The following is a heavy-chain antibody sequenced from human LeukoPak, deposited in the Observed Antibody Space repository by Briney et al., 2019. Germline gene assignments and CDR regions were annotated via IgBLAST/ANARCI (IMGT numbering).Heavy chain of an antibody. CDR3: ARVSCSSTSCYRFDP. CDR2: IYYSGST. V-gene: IGHV4-59*12. CDR1: GGSISSYY. J-gene: IGHJ5*02. D-gene: IGHD2-2*01. Sequence: PSETLSLTCTVSGGSISSYYWSWIRQPPGKGLEWIGYIYYSGSTNYNPSLKSRVTMSVDTSKNQFSLKLSSVTAADTAVYYCARVSCSSTSCYRFDPWGQGTLVTVSS.